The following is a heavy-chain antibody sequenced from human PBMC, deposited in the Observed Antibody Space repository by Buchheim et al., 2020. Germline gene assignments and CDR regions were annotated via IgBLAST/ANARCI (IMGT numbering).Heavy chain of an antibody. CDR2: ISGSGGST. D-gene: IGHD3-22*01. Sequence: EVQLLESGGGLVQPGGSLRLSCAASGFTFSSYAMSWVRQAPGKGLEWVSAISGSGGSTYYADSVKGRFTISRDNSKNTLYLQMNSLRVEDTAVYYCAKAVRMAYYYDSSGYYFDYWGQGTL. CDR1: GFTFSSYA. J-gene: IGHJ4*02. V-gene: IGHV3-23*01. CDR3: AKAVRMAYYYDSSGYYFDY.